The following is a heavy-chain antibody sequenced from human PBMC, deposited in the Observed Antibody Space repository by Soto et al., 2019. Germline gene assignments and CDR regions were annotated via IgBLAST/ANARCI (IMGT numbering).Heavy chain of an antibody. Sequence: QVQLVQSGAEVKKPGSSVKVSCKASGGTFSSYAISWVRQAPGQGLEWMGGIIPIFGTANYAQKFQGRVTITADESTSTAYMERSSRRSEDTAVYYCARERHSYGYYYYGMVVWGQGTTVTVSS. V-gene: IGHV1-69*12. CDR3: ARERHSYGYYYYGMVV. CDR2: IIPIFGTA. D-gene: IGHD5-18*01. J-gene: IGHJ6*02. CDR1: GGTFSSYA.